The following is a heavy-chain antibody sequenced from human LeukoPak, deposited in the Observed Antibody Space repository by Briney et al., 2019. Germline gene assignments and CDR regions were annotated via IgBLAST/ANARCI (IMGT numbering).Heavy chain of an antibody. Sequence: GGSLRLSCAASGFTFSTYSMNWVRQAPGEGLEWVSSISSSSAYIYYADSVKGRFTISRDNAKNSLYLQMNSLRAEDTAVYYCARVAGYCSSTSNCYSDYWGQGTLVRVSS. V-gene: IGHV3-21*01. CDR2: ISSSSAYI. CDR3: ARVAGYCSSTSNCYSDY. D-gene: IGHD2-2*01. J-gene: IGHJ4*02. CDR1: GFTFSTYS.